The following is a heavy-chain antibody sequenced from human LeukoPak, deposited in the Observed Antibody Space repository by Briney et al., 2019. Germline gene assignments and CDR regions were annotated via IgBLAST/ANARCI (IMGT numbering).Heavy chain of an antibody. J-gene: IGHJ4*02. Sequence: GGSLRLSCSASGFTFSSYALHWVRQAPGKGLEYVSSISSNGGSTYYADSVKGRFTISRDNSKNTLFLQMSSLRTEDTAVYYCASPYSGYDYNFDHWGQGTLVTVSS. CDR3: ASPYSGYDYNFDH. CDR2: ISSNGGST. CDR1: GFTFSSYA. D-gene: IGHD5-12*01. V-gene: IGHV3-64D*06.